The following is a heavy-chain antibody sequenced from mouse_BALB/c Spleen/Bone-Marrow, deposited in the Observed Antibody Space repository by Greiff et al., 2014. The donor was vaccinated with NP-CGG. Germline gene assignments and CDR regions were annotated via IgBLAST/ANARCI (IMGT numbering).Heavy chain of an antibody. Sequence: VQLEESGAELVKPGGSVKLSCTASGFNIKDTYMHWGERRPEQSLEGNGRIDPANGNPKYDPKFQGKAAMTANTSSNTAYLQLSSLTSEDTAVYYCARYRLGTYFDYWGQGTLSQSPQ. V-gene: IGHV14-3*02. D-gene: IGHD2-14*01. J-gene: IGHJ2*01. CDR1: GFNIKDTY. CDR3: ARYRLGTYFDY. CDR2: IDPANGNP.